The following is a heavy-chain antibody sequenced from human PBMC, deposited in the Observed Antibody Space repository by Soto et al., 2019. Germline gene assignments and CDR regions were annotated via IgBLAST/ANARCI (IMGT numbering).Heavy chain of an antibody. J-gene: IGHJ3*02. D-gene: IGHD3-10*01. Sequence: PGGALRFSGAASVFGCSMHRMSWVGQAQERGLDRVAGIRDGGDLTYNADSVRGRFTISRDNSRNTLYLQMNSPRAEDTAVYYCARRVIGSSRACDIWGQGTLVTVSS. V-gene: IGHV3-23*01. CDR2: IRDGGDLT. CDR1: VFGCSMHR. CDR3: ARRVIGSSRACDI.